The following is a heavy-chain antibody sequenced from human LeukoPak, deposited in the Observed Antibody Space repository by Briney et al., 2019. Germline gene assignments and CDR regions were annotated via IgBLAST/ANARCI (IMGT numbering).Heavy chain of an antibody. D-gene: IGHD6-13*01. CDR2: ISSNGGST. J-gene: IGHJ5*02. CDR3: VRRYSSSWYYWFDP. Sequence: GGSLRLSCSASGFSFSSYAMHWVRQAPGKGLEYVSAISSNGGSTYYADSVKGRFTISRDNSKNTLYLQMSSLRAEDTAVYYCVRRYSSSWYYWFDPWGQGTLVTVSS. CDR1: GFSFSSYA. V-gene: IGHV3-64D*06.